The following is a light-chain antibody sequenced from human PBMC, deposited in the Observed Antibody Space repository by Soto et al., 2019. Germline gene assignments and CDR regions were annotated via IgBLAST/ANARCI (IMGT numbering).Light chain of an antibody. CDR1: QNVNSN. J-gene: IGKJ2*01. V-gene: IGKV3-15*01. CDR3: QHYYTWPYT. Sequence: EIVMTQSPATLSVSPGERATLSCRASQNVNSNLAWYQQKPGQSPRLLIYGASTRATGIPARFSGSRSGTEFTLTISSLQSEDFEVYYCQHYYTWPYTFVQGTKVDIK. CDR2: GAS.